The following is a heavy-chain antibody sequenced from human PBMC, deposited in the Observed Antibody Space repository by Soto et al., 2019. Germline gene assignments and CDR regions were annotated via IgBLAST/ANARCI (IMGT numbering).Heavy chain of an antibody. CDR3: ARPGRDFWSGRYYFDY. CDR1: GFAFSSYS. Sequence: QVQLVESGGGVVQPGRSLRLSCAASGFAFSSYSMHWVRQAPGKGLEWVAVISYDGSVSYDGSYKYYADSVKGRFTISRDNSKNTLYLHMNSLRAEDTAVYYCARPGRDFWSGRYYFDYWGQGTLVTVSS. CDR2: ISYDGSVSYDGSYK. J-gene: IGHJ4*02. V-gene: IGHV3-30*03. D-gene: IGHD3-3*01.